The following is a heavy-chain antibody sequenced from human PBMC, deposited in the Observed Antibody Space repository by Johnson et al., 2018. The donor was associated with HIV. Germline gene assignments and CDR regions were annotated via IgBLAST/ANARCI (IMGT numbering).Heavy chain of an antibody. D-gene: IGHD5-24*01. CDR2: IYSGGST. J-gene: IGHJ3*02. CDR3: ARDRWLQLGAFDI. Sequence: EVQLVESGGGLVQPGGSLRLSCAASGFTFSSYAMSWVRQAPGKGLVWVSVIYSGGSTYYADSVKGRFTISRDNVKNSLFLQINSLRADDTAVYYCARDRWLQLGAFDIWGQGTLVTVSS. V-gene: IGHV3-66*01. CDR1: GFTFSSYA.